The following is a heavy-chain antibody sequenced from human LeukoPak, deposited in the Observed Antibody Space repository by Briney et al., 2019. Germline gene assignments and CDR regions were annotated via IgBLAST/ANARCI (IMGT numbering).Heavy chain of an antibody. CDR2: IYTSGST. D-gene: IGHD6-13*01. CDR1: GGSISSYY. J-gene: IGHJ6*03. CDR3: ARDRYSSSRTYYYYYMDV. V-gene: IGHV4-4*07. Sequence: SETLSLTCTVSGGSISSYYWSWFRQPAGKGLEWIGRIYTSGSTNYNPSLKSRVTMSVDTSKNQFSLKLSSVTAADTAVYYCARDRYSSSRTYYYYYMDVWGKGTTVTVSS.